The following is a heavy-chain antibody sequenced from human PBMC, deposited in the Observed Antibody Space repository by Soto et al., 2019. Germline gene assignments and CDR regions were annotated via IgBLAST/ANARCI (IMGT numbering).Heavy chain of an antibody. D-gene: IGHD4-17*01. Sequence: GGSLRLSCAASGFTFSDYYMSWIRQAPGKGLEWVSYISSSGSTIYYADSVKGRFTISRDNAKNSLYLQMNSLRAEDTAVYYCARSPNPVDYGDYGPTLYYYYYMDVWGKGTTVTVSS. J-gene: IGHJ6*03. CDR1: GFTFSDYY. CDR3: ARSPNPVDYGDYGPTLYYYYYMDV. CDR2: ISSSGSTI. V-gene: IGHV3-11*01.